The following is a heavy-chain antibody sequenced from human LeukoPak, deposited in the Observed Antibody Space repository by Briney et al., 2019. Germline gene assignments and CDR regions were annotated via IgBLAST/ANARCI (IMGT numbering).Heavy chain of an antibody. CDR3: AELGITMIGGV. CDR2: ISSSGSPI. V-gene: IGHV3-48*01. CDR1: GFTFSRYC. Sequence: GGSLRLSCAASGFTFSRYCMHWVRQAPGKGLEWVSYISSSGSPIYYAGSVKGRFTISRDNAKNSLYLQMNSLRAEDTAVYYCAELGITMIGGVWGKGTTVTISS. D-gene: IGHD3-10*02. J-gene: IGHJ6*04.